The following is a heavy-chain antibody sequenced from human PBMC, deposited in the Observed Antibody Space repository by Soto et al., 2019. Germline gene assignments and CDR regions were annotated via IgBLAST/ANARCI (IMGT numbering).Heavy chain of an antibody. Sequence: SDTLSLTCAVSGDSISGGGFSWNWIRQSPGKGLEWIGYIYPSGTSYFNPSLKSRVSISLDKSRNQFSLRLSSMTAADTAVYYCARSHYFGSGSTDWGHGTLVTVSS. V-gene: IGHV4-30-2*06. CDR1: GDSISGGGFS. J-gene: IGHJ4*01. D-gene: IGHD3-10*01. CDR3: ARSHYFGSGSTD. CDR2: IYPSGTS.